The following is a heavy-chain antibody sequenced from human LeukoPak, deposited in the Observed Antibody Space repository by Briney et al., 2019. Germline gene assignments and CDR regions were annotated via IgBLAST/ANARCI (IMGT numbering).Heavy chain of an antibody. CDR3: ARGRDSRGYQFMGFDS. J-gene: IGHJ4*02. V-gene: IGHV4-61*02. Sequence: PSQTLSLTCTASGDSISSGNYYWSWIRQPAGKGLEWIGRIWADGAPTYRPSLKSRVTISVDTSKNQFSLRLSSVTAADTAVYYCARGRDSRGYQFMGFDSWGQGNLVTVSS. CDR1: GDSISSGNYY. CDR2: IWADGAP. D-gene: IGHD3-22*01.